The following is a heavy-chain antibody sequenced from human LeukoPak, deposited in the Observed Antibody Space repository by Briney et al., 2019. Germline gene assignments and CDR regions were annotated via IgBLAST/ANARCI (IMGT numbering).Heavy chain of an antibody. CDR2: IYYSGST. J-gene: IGHJ4*02. CDR1: GGSISSGDYY. CDR3: ARGPKGWSGSYFDY. Sequence: SETLSLTCTVSGGSISSGDYYWSWIRQPPGTGLEWIGYIYYSGSTYYNPSLKSRVTISVDTSKNQFSLKLSSVTAADTAVYYCARGPKGWSGSYFDYWGQGTLVTVSS. V-gene: IGHV4-30-4*01. D-gene: IGHD1-26*01.